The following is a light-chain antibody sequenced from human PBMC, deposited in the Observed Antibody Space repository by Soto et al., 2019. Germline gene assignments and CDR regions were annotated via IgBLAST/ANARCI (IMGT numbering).Light chain of an antibody. CDR2: KAS. CDR1: QSIRSW. V-gene: IGKV1-5*03. J-gene: IGKJ4*01. CDR3: QQYHIYPLA. Sequence: DIPMTQSPSTLSASVGDRVTITCRASQSIRSWLAWYQQKPGKGPNLLIYKASSLEGGVPSRFSGSGSGTEFTLAIASLQPDDFATYYCQQYHIYPLAFGGGTKVEIK.